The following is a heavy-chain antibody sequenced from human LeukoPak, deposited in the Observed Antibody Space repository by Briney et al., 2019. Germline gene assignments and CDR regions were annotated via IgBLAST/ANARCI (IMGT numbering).Heavy chain of an antibody. CDR1: GFTVSSNY. Sequence: GGSLRLSCAASGFTVSSNYMIWLREAPGRGLEWVSVIYSGGHTYYADSVKGRFTISRDNSKNTLYLQMNSLRAEDTAVYYCARISRAFDIWGQGTMVTASS. CDR3: ARISRAFDI. CDR2: IYSGGHT. V-gene: IGHV3-66*01. J-gene: IGHJ3*02.